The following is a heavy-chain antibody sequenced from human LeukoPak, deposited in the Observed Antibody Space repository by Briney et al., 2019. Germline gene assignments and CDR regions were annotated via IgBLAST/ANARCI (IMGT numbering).Heavy chain of an antibody. Sequence: GASLRLSCAASGFTFRDYSMNWVRPAPGKGLGWVSYIGTSGNYIYYADSVKGRFTIYRDNAKNSLYLQMRSLRAEDTALYYCARGAYNSGGTHENWGQGALVTVSS. V-gene: IGHV3-21*01. CDR2: IGTSGNYI. D-gene: IGHD3-22*01. J-gene: IGHJ4*02. CDR1: GFTFRDYS. CDR3: ARGAYNSGGTHEN.